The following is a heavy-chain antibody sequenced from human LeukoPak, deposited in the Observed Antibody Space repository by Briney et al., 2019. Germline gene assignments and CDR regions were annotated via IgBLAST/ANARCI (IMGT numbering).Heavy chain of an antibody. J-gene: IGHJ6*02. CDR3: ARVGYQLLTTDGMDV. CDR1: GYTFTSYD. D-gene: IGHD2-2*01. V-gene: IGHV1-8*01. Sequence: ASVKVSCKASGYTFTSYDINWVRQATGQGLEWTGWMNPNSGNTGYAQTFQGRVTMTRNTSISTAYMELSSLRSEDTAVYYCARVGYQLLTTDGMDVWGQGTTVTVSS. CDR2: MNPNSGNT.